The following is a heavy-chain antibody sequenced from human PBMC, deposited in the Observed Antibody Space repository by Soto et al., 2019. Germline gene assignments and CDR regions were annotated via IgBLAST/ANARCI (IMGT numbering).Heavy chain of an antibody. CDR2: IIPIFGTA. V-gene: IGHV1-69*13. CDR3: ARDSPAAAGTPYYYYGMDV. J-gene: IGHJ6*02. Sequence: ASVKVSCKASGGTFSSYAISWVRQAPGQGLEWMGGIIPIFGTANYAQKFQGRVTITADESTSTAYMELSSLGSEDTAVYYCARDSPAAAGTPYYYYGMDVWGQGTTVTVSS. CDR1: GGTFSSYA. D-gene: IGHD6-13*01.